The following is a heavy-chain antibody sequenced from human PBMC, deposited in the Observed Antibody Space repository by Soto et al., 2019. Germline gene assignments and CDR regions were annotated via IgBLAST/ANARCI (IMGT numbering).Heavy chain of an antibody. CDR3: AREVCSSTSCYVSYFDY. Sequence: GGSLRLSCAASGFTFSSYWMSWVRQAPGKGLEWVANIKQDGSEKYYVDSVKGRFTISRDNAKNSLYLQMNSLRAEDTAVYYCAREVCSSTSCYVSYFDYWGQGTLVTVSS. V-gene: IGHV3-7*01. D-gene: IGHD2-2*01. J-gene: IGHJ4*02. CDR1: GFTFSSYW. CDR2: IKQDGSEK.